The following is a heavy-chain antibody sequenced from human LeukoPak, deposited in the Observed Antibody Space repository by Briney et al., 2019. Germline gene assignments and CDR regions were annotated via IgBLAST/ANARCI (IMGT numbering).Heavy chain of an antibody. CDR3: ALWFGELSALINYYYYGVDV. V-gene: IGHV1-2*02. Sequence: ASVKVSCKASGYTFTDYYMHWVRQAPGQGLEWMGWFNPKSGATNSAQKFQGRVTMTRDTSINTAYMELSRLRSDDTAVYYCALWFGELSALINYYYYGVDVWGQGTTVTISS. D-gene: IGHD3-10*01. CDR2: FNPKSGAT. J-gene: IGHJ6*02. CDR1: GYTFTDYY.